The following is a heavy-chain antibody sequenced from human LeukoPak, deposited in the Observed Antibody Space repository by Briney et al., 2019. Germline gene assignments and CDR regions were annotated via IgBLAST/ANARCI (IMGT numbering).Heavy chain of an antibody. CDR3: SKGGRLQPSDY. CDR2: ISATSTYT. V-gene: IGHV3-23*01. CDR1: GFTFGSYA. J-gene: IGHJ4*02. Sequence: GGSLRLSCAASGFTFGSYAMSWVRQAPGKGLEWVSIISATSTYTYYADSVKGRFTISRDNSKSTLYLQMSSLRAEDTAVYYRSKGGRLQPSDYWGQGTLVTVSS. D-gene: IGHD1-26*01.